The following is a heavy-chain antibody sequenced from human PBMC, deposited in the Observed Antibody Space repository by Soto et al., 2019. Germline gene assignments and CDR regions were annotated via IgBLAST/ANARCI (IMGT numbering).Heavy chain of an antibody. CDR2: ISSSSSYI. D-gene: IGHD3-3*01. Sequence: GGSLRLSCAASGFTFSSYSMNWVRQAPGKGLEWVSSISSSSSYIYYADSVKGRFTISRDNAKNSLYLQMNSLRAEDTAVYYCAREDYDFWSGYYTKPLGWFDPWGQGTLVTVSS. CDR3: AREDYDFWSGYYTKPLGWFDP. CDR1: GFTFSSYS. J-gene: IGHJ5*02. V-gene: IGHV3-21*01.